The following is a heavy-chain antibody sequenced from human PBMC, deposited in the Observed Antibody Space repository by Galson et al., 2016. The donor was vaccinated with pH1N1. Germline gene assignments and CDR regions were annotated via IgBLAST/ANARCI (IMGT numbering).Heavy chain of an antibody. Sequence: SLRLSCAASGFTFSRHAMHWVRQAPGKGLEWVAVISYDGSNKYYADSVKGRFTISRDNPKNTLYLQMNSLRAEDTAVYYCATGLLAAAGTFDYWGQGTLVTVSS. D-gene: IGHD6-13*01. CDR1: GFTFSRHA. V-gene: IGHV3-30*04. CDR3: ATGLLAAAGTFDY. CDR2: ISYDGSNK. J-gene: IGHJ4*02.